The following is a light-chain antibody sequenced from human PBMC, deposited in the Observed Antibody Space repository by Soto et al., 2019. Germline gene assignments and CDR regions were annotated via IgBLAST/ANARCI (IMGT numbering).Light chain of an antibody. Sequence: EIVLPQSPATLSLSPGERATLSCRASQSVSSYLDWFQQKPGQAPRLLIYDASNRATGIPARFSGSGSGTDFTLAISSLETEDFAVYYCQQRSNWPWTFGQGTKVEIK. CDR2: DAS. J-gene: IGKJ1*01. V-gene: IGKV3-11*01. CDR1: QSVSSY. CDR3: QQRSNWPWT.